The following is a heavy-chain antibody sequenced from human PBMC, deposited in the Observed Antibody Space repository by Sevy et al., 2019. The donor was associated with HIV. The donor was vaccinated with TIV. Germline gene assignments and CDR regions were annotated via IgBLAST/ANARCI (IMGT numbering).Heavy chain of an antibody. CDR2: ISWNSGNI. J-gene: IGHJ1*01. CDR3: ALERLSSNVAEYFQN. CDR1: GFTFDDYA. Sequence: GGSLRLSCVASGFTFDDYAMHWVRQAPGKGLEWVSGISWNSGNINYAESVKGRFTISRDNAKNSLFLQMNSLRAEDTAVYYCALERLSSNVAEYFQNWGQGTLVTVSS. V-gene: IGHV3-9*01. D-gene: IGHD1-1*01.